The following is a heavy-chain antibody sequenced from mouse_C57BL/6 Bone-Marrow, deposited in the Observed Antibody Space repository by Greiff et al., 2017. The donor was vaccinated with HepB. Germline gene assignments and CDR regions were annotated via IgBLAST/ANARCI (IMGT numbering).Heavy chain of an antibody. J-gene: IGHJ2*01. Sequence: VKLQQPGAELVKPGASVKLSCKASGYTFTSYWMHWVKQRPGQGLEWIGMIHPNSGSTNYNEKFKSKATLTVDKSSSTAYMQLSSLTSEDSAVYYCAIFSTTVVAHYFDYWGQGTTLTVSS. CDR3: AIFSTTVVAHYFDY. V-gene: IGHV1-64*01. D-gene: IGHD1-1*01. CDR1: GYTFTSYW. CDR2: IHPNSGST.